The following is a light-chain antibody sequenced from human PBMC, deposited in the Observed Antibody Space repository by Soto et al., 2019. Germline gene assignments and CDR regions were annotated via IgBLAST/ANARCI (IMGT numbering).Light chain of an antibody. CDR2: AAS. J-gene: IGKJ1*01. CDR3: QQNYRATPWT. Sequence: DLQMTQSPSSLSASVGDRITITCRASQSISRYLNWYQHKPGKAPKLLINAASSLERGVPTRFSGGGSGTDFTLNISSLQPDDFATYYCQQNYRATPWTFGHGTKVEVK. CDR1: QSISRY. V-gene: IGKV1-39*01.